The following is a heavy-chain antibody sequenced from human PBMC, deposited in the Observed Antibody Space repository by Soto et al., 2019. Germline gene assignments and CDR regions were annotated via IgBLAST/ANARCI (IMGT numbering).Heavy chain of an antibody. Sequence: AXPPRLSWVASGLTFSHHGMHWFRQATGKGLDWVAVIGYDGSKEYYADSVKVRFTISRDNSKRTLYLQMNSVRAEDGCVYYCTRSRRVSVVGYWGQR. CDR2: IGYDGSKE. J-gene: IGHJ4*03. V-gene: IGHV3-33*01. CDR3: TRSRRVSVVGY. D-gene: IGHD1-26*01. CDR1: GLTFSHHG.